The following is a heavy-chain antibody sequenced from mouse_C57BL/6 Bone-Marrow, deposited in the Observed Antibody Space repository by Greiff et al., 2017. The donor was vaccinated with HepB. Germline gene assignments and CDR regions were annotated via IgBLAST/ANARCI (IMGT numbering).Heavy chain of an antibody. J-gene: IGHJ4*01. Sequence: QVQLKQPGAELVMPGASVKLSCKASGYTFTSYWMHWVKQRPGQGLEWIGEIDPSDSYTNYNQKFKGKSTLTVDKSSSTAYMQLSSLTSEDSAVYYCHYYGSSFGDYWGQGTSVTVSS. CDR3: HYYGSSFGDY. CDR1: GYTFTSYW. V-gene: IGHV1-69*01. D-gene: IGHD1-1*01. CDR2: IDPSDSYT.